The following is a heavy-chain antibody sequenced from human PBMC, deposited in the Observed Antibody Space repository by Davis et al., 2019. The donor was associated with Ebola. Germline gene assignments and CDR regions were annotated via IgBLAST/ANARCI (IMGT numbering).Heavy chain of an antibody. J-gene: IGHJ3*02. V-gene: IGHV4-38-2*02. Sequence: SETLSLTCTVSGYSITSGFSWGWIRQPPGKGLEWIGSIYHNGRTNYNPSLKSRVTISVDTSKNQFSLKLSSVTAADTAVYYCARRDLSMVRGVIVVVDAFDIWGQGTMVTVSS. D-gene: IGHD3-10*01. CDR2: IYHNGRT. CDR3: ARRDLSMVRGVIVVVDAFDI. CDR1: GYSITSGFS.